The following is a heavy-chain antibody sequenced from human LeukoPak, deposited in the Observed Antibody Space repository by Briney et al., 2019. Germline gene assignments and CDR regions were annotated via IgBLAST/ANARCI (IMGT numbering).Heavy chain of an antibody. Sequence: PSETLSLTCSISGGSIISSSYYRGWIRQPPGKGLEWIGSIYYSGSTSYNPSLKSRVTISVDTSKNQFSLKLGSVTAADTAVYYCARETSQKGAHYMDVWGKGTTVTISS. V-gene: IGHV4-39*07. CDR3: ARETSQKGAHYMDV. J-gene: IGHJ6*03. CDR2: IYYSGST. CDR1: GGSIISSSYY. D-gene: IGHD3-16*01.